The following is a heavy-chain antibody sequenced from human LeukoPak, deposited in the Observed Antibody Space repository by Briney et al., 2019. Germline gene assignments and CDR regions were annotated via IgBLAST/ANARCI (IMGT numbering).Heavy chain of an antibody. CDR3: ARFLASWDRYYMDV. CDR1: GFSLRTYS. Sequence: GGSLRLSCAASGFSLRTYSIIWVRQAPGKGLEWVSHIGGSGSFIYYADSVKGRFTISRDNANNSVFLQMNSLRAEDTAVYYCARFLASWDRYYMDVWGKGTTVSVSS. V-gene: IGHV3-48*01. CDR2: IGGSGSFI. J-gene: IGHJ6*03. D-gene: IGHD2-2*01.